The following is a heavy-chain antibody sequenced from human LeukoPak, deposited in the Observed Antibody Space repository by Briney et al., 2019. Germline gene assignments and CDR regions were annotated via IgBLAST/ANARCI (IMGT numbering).Heavy chain of an antibody. CDR1: GDSISSSRYY. CDR3: ASVSGSYSGAFDI. Sequence: SETLSLTCTVSGDSISSSRYYWGWIRQPPGKGLEWIGSMYYSGSTYYNPSLKSRVTISVDTSKNQFSLKLSSVTAADTAVYYCASVSGSYSGAFDIWGQGTMVTVFS. CDR2: MYYSGST. V-gene: IGHV4-39*07. D-gene: IGHD1-26*01. J-gene: IGHJ3*02.